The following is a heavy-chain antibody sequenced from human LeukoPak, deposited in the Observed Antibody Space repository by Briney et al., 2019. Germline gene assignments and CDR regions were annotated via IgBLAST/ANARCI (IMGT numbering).Heavy chain of an antibody. CDR3: ARGLAAAGTFDY. V-gene: IGHV4-59*01. D-gene: IGHD6-13*01. CDR2: IYYSGST. J-gene: IGHJ4*02. CDR1: GGSISSYY. Sequence: SETLSLTCTVSGGSISSYYWSWIRQPPGKGLEWIAYIYYSGSTNYNPSPKSRVTISVDTSKNQFSLKLSSVTAADTAVYYCARGLAAAGTFDYWGQGTLVTVSS.